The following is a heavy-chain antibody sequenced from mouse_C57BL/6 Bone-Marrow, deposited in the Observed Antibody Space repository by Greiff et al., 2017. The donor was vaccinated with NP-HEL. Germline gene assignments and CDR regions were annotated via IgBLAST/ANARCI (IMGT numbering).Heavy chain of an antibody. Sequence: VQLKQSGPELVKPGDSVKISCKASGYSFTGYFMNWVMQSHGKSLEWIGRINPYNGDTFYNQKFKGKATLTVDKSSSTAHMELRSLTSEDSAVYYCAIWVSSYWYFDVWGTGTTVTVSS. CDR3: AIWVSSYWYFDV. J-gene: IGHJ1*03. CDR2: INPYNGDT. CDR1: GYSFTGYF. D-gene: IGHD1-1*01. V-gene: IGHV1-20*01.